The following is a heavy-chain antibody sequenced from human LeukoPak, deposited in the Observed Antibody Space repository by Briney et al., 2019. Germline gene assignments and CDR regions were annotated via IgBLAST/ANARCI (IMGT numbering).Heavy chain of an antibody. D-gene: IGHD3-3*01. J-gene: IGHJ4*02. CDR1: GFTFSNYG. V-gene: IGHV3-30*02. CDR2: SRSDAKGE. CDR3: ARDFWRCYYAGY. Sequence: GGSLRLSXAASGFTFSNYGMHWVRQAQGKGLEWVAFSRSDAKGEYYADSVKGRFTIPRDNSKNTLYLQMNSLRPDDTALYYCARDFWRCYYAGYWGRGALVTVSS.